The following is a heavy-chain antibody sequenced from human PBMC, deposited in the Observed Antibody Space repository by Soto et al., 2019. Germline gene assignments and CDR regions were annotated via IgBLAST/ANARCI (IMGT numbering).Heavy chain of an antibody. J-gene: IGHJ4*02. Sequence: KTSETLSLTCSVSGGSISHYYWSWIRQSPGKXXXXXXXXXXXXXXXXXXXLKSRVSMSVDMSKNQFSLKLTSVTAADTAMYYCASHGDQWLIRPFDSWGQGTLVTVSS. CDR3: ASHGDQWLIRPFDS. D-gene: IGHD6-19*01. V-gene: IGHV4-59*01. CDR1: GGSISHYY. CDR2: XXXXXXX.